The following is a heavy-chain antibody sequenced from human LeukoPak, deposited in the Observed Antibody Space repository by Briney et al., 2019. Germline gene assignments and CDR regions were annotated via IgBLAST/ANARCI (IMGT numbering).Heavy chain of an antibody. CDR3: ARAEPTVVTYYFDY. V-gene: IGHV1-18*01. J-gene: IGHJ4*02. Sequence: ASVKVSCKASGYTFTSYGITWVRQAPGQGLEWMGWISVYNGNTNYAQKVQGRVTMTTDTSTSTAYMELRSLRSDDTAVYYCARAEPTVVTYYFDYWGQGTLVTVSS. CDR2: ISVYNGNT. CDR1: GYTFTSYG. D-gene: IGHD4-23*01.